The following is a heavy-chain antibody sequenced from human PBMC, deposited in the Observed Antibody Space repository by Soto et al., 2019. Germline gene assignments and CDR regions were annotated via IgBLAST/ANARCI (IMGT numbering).Heavy chain of an antibody. CDR1: GYTFTGYY. CDR3: ARGPGSAGDY. CDR2: MNPNSGNT. J-gene: IGHJ4*02. D-gene: IGHD6-19*01. Sequence: ASVKVSCKASGYTFTGYYMHWVRQAPGQGLEWMGWMNPNSGNTGYAQKFQGRVTMTRNTSISTAYMELSSLRSEDTAVYYCAARGPGSAGDYWGQGTLVTVSS. V-gene: IGHV1-8*02.